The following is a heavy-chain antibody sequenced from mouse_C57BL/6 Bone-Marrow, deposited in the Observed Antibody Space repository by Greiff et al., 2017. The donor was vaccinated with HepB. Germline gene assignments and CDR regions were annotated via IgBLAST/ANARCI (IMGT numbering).Heavy chain of an antibody. CDR1: GYTFTSYW. J-gene: IGHJ2*01. CDR2: IHPNSGST. V-gene: IGHV1-64*01. CDR3: ARRGVYYDYDEGDFDY. Sequence: VQLQQPGAELVKPGASVKLSCKASGYTFTSYWMHWVKQRPGQGLEWIGMIHPNSGSTNYNEKFKSKATLTVDKSSSTAYMQLSSLTSEDSAVYCCARRGVYYDYDEGDFDYWGQGTTLTVSS. D-gene: IGHD2-4*01.